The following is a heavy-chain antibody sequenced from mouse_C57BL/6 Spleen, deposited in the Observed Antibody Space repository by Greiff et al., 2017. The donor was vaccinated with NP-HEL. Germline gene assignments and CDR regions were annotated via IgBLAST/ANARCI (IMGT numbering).Heavy chain of an antibody. CDR3: TTDSNGCAMDY. Sequence: VQLQQSGAELVRPGASVKLSCTASGFTFTDYYMTWVKQRPEQGLEWIGRIDPEDGDTEYAPKFQGKATMTADTSSNTAYLQLSSLTSEYAAVYYCTTDSNGCAMDYWGQGTSVTVSS. CDR1: GFTFTDYY. CDR2: IDPEDGDT. J-gene: IGHJ4*01. D-gene: IGHD1-2*01. V-gene: IGHV14-1*01.